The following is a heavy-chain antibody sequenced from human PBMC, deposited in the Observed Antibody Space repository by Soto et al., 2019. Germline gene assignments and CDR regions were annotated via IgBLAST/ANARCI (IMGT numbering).Heavy chain of an antibody. D-gene: IGHD6-13*01. J-gene: IGHJ4*02. Sequence: GGSLRLSCAASGFTFSSYGMNWVRQAPGKGLEWVSYISWSTNNFRHAESVKGRFTVSRDNARNSVYLQMNSLRDEDTALYFCARDRREFLAAPDSFDSWGQGILVTVSS. CDR1: GFTFSSYG. CDR2: ISWSTNNF. V-gene: IGHV3-48*02. CDR3: ARDRREFLAAPDSFDS.